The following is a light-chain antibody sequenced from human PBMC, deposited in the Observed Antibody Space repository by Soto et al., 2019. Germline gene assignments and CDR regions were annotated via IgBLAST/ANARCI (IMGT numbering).Light chain of an antibody. J-gene: IGKJ3*01. Sequence: EIVMTQSPATLSVSPGARATLSCRASQSVTSNLAWYQQKPGQAPRLLIYGASPRATGIPARFSGSGSGTEFTLTISSLQSEDFAVYYCQQYNNWPPFTFGPGTKVDIK. V-gene: IGKV3-15*01. CDR3: QQYNNWPPFT. CDR1: QSVTSN. CDR2: GAS.